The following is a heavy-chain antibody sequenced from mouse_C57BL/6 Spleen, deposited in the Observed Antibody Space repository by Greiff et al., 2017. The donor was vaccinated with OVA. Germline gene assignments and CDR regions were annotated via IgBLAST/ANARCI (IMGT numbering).Heavy chain of an antibody. CDR1: GYTFTSYW. J-gene: IGHJ1*03. CDR2: INPSSGYT. D-gene: IGHD4-1*01. CDR3: ARSGANWDWYFDV. V-gene: IGHV1-7*01. Sequence: VQLQQSGADLAKPGASVKLSCKASGYTFTSYWMHWVKQRPGQGLEWIGYINPSSGYTKYNQKFKDKATLTADKSSSTAYMQLSSLTYEDSAVYYCARSGANWDWYFDVWGTGTTVTVSS.